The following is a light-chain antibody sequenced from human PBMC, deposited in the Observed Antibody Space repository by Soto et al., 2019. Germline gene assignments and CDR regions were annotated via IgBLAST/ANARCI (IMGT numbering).Light chain of an antibody. CDR1: SNDVGAYNY. CDR2: DVT. CDR3: DSKTTTSTVV. J-gene: IGLJ3*02. V-gene: IGLV2-14*03. Sequence: QSALTQPASVSGSPGQSITISCTGTSNDVGAYNYVSWYQQHPGKAPKLMIYDVTNRPSGVSNRFSGSKSGNTASLTISGLQAEDEADYYCDSKTTTSTVVFGGGTKVTVL.